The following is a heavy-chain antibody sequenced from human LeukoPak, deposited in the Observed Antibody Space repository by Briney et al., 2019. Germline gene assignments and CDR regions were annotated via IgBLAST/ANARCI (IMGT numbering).Heavy chain of an antibody. J-gene: IGHJ4*02. D-gene: IGHD3-3*01. CDR1: GGSISSYY. V-gene: IGHV4-59*12. CDR2: IYYSGST. CDR3: ARFGVTIFGVVTN. Sequence: PSETLSLTCTVSGGSISSYYWSWIRQPPGKGLEWIGYIYYSGSTNYNPSLKSRVTISVDTSKNQFSLKLSSVTAADTAVYYCARFGVTIFGVVTNWGQGTLVTVSS.